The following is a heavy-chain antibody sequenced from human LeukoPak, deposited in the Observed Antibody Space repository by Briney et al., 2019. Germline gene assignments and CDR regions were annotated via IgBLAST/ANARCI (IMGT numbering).Heavy chain of an antibody. Sequence: GGSLRLSCATSGFTFRNFDLHWVRQATGEGLEWVSAIGTAGDTYYPDSVKGRFTISRDNAKNSFYLQMSNLRVGDTAVYYCSRGGAPAGYAYDIWGHGTVVTVSS. V-gene: IGHV3-13*01. CDR1: GFTFRNFD. CDR3: SRGGAPAGYAYDI. CDR2: IGTAGDT. D-gene: IGHD6-13*01. J-gene: IGHJ3*02.